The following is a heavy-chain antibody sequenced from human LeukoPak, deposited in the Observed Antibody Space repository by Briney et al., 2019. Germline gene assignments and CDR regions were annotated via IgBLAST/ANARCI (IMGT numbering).Heavy chain of an antibody. D-gene: IGHD3-10*01. CDR1: GFTFNSYW. V-gene: IGHV3-7*01. Sequence: PGGSLRLSCAASGFTFNSYWMNWVRQAPGKGLEWVANVKQDGSEKYYVDSVKGRFTISRDNAKNSLYLQMNSLRAGDTAVYYCARVYGSPPYYYGMDVWGQGTTVTVSS. J-gene: IGHJ6*02. CDR3: ARVYGSPPYYYGMDV. CDR2: VKQDGSEK.